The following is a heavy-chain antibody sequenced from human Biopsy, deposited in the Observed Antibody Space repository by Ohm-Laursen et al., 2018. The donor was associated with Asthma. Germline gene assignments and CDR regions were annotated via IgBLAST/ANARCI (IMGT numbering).Heavy chain of an antibody. J-gene: IGHJ4*02. V-gene: IGHV1-69*13. Sequence: SVKVSCKSLGGTFNTYAIGWMRQAPGQGLEWMGGINSVFGTTTYPQKFQDRVTITADDSTSTVYMELSSLRSEDPAVYYCARKAGSCISRTCYSLDFWGQGTLVTVSS. CDR2: INSVFGTT. CDR3: ARKAGSCISRTCYSLDF. D-gene: IGHD2-2*01. CDR1: GGTFNTYA.